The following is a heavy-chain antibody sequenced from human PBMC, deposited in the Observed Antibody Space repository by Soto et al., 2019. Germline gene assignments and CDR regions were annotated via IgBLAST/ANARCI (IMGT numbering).Heavy chain of an antibody. D-gene: IGHD3-22*01. J-gene: IGHJ3*02. CDR1: GFTFSSYA. CDR3: ARGGYYYDRTWSFDI. Sequence: LRLSCAASGFTFSSYAMHWVRQAPGKGLEWVAVISYDGSNKYYADSVKGRFTISRDNSKNTLYLQMNSLRAEDTAVYYCARGGYYYDRTWSFDIWGQGTMVTVSS. V-gene: IGHV3-30-3*01. CDR2: ISYDGSNK.